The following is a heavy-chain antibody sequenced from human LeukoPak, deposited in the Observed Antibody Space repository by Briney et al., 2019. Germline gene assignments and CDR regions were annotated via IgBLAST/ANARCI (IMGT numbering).Heavy chain of an antibody. D-gene: IGHD6-13*01. CDR3: ARDLMAAAADI. Sequence: GGSLRLSCAASGFTLSSYWMSWVRQAPGKGLEWVANIKQDGSEKYYVDSVKGRFTISRDNAKNSLYLQMNSLRAEDTAVYYCARDLMAAAADIWGQGTMVTVSS. J-gene: IGHJ3*02. CDR1: GFTLSSYW. V-gene: IGHV3-7*01. CDR2: IKQDGSEK.